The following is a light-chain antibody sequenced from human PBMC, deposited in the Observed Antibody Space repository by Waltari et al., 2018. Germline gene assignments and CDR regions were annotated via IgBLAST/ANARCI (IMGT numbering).Light chain of an antibody. CDR1: SNDVGPFDR. CDR2: EVS. CDR3: CLYTTNFYV. J-gene: IGLJ1*01. Sequence: QSALTQPPSVSGSPGQSVTISSTGTSNDVGPFDRVSWYQQPPGTAPKLLIFEVSNRPSGVPDHFSGSASGNTASLTISGLQAEDEADYYCCLYTTNFYVFAPATKVTVL. V-gene: IGLV2-18*01.